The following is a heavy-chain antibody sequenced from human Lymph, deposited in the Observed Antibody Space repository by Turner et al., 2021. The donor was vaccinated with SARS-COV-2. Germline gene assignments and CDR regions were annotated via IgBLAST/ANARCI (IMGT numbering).Heavy chain of an antibody. J-gene: IGHJ4*02. CDR2: IIPILVTA. D-gene: IGHD3-10*01. CDR3: ASFGGDYVFDY. Sequence: VQLVQSGAEVKKPGSSVKVSCKASGGTFRSYGISWVRQAPGQGLEWMGWIIPILVTANYAQKFQGRVTITADYSTSTAYMYLSSLRSEDTAVYYCASFGGDYVFDYWGQGTLVTVSS. CDR1: GGTFRSYG. V-gene: IGHV1-69*01.